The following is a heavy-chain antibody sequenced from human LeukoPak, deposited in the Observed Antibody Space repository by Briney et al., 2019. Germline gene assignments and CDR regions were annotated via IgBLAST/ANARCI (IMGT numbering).Heavy chain of an antibody. CDR2: ISYDGSNK. D-gene: IGHD6-13*01. J-gene: IGHJ4*02. V-gene: IGHV3-30*03. CDR3: ARGRKAATDY. Sequence: PGGSLRLSCAASGFTFSVYGMHWVRQAPGKGLEWVAVISYDGSNKYYADSVKGRFTISRDNSKNTLYLQMNSLRAEDTAVYYCARGRKAATDYWGQGTLVTVSS. CDR1: GFTFSVYG.